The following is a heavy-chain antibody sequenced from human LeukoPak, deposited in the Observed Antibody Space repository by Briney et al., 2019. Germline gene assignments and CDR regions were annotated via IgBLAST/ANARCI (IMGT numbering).Heavy chain of an antibody. J-gene: IGHJ4*02. CDR3: ARAPSTIFGTPRGIDY. D-gene: IGHD3-3*01. V-gene: IGHV3-21*01. CDR1: GFTFSSYS. Sequence: GGSLRLSCAASGFTFSSYSMNWVRQAPGKGLEWVSSISSSSSYIYYADSVKGRFTISRDNAKNTLYLQMNSLRAEDTAVYYCARAPSTIFGTPRGIDYWGQGTLVTVST. CDR2: ISSSSSYI.